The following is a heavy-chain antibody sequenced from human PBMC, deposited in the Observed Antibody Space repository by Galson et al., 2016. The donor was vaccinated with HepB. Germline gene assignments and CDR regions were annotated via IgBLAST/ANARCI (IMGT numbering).Heavy chain of an antibody. CDR1: GFIFSDYD. V-gene: IGHV3-30*07. D-gene: IGHD5-24*01. CDR2: ISYAGSEE. J-gene: IGHJ4*02. Sequence: SLRLSCAVSGFIFSDYDMHWVRQAPGKGLEWVAVISYAGSEEFYADSLKGRFTISRDNSRDTLYTQMNSLRPEDTAVYYCTKDPQLYVTRGVWDNWGQGALVTVSS. CDR3: TKDPQLYVTRGVWDN.